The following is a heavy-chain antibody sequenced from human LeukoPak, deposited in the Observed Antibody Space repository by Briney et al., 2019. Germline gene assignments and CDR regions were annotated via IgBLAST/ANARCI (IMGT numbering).Heavy chain of an antibody. CDR3: AGGTMVRGAYYYYYMDV. Sequence: SETLSLTCTVSGGSISSYYWSWIRQPAGKGLEWIGRIYTSGSTNYNPSLKSRVTMSVDTSKNQFSLKLRSVTAADTAVYYCAGGTMVRGAYYYYYMDVWGKGTTVTISS. CDR2: IYTSGST. J-gene: IGHJ6*03. V-gene: IGHV4-4*07. D-gene: IGHD3-10*01. CDR1: GGSISSYY.